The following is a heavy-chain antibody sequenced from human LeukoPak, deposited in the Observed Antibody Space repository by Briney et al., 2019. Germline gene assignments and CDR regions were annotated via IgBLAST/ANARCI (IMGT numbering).Heavy chain of an antibody. V-gene: IGHV4-61*02. CDR1: GGSISSGSYY. CDR2: IYTSGST. J-gene: IGHJ4*02. CDR3: ARLGRRRDYFDY. Sequence: SETLSLTCTVSGGSISSGSYYWSWIRQPAGKGLEWIGRIYTSGSTNYNPSLKSRVTISVDTSKNQFSLKLSSVTAADTAVYYCARLGRRRDYFDYWGQGTLVTVSS.